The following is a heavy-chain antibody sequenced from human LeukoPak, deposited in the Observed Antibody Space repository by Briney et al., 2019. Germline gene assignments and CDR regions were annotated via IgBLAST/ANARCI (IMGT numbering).Heavy chain of an antibody. Sequence: GGSLRLSCAASGFTFSTYVMHWVRQAPGKGLMWVSRISHDGAVTSYADSVRGRFTVSRDNAKNTLYLQMNSLRAEDTAVYYCARDQYSSTWYRGAFDVWGQGTMVSVSS. D-gene: IGHD6-13*01. CDR3: ARDQYSSTWYRGAFDV. J-gene: IGHJ3*01. CDR1: GFTFSTYV. V-gene: IGHV3-74*01. CDR2: ISHDGAVT.